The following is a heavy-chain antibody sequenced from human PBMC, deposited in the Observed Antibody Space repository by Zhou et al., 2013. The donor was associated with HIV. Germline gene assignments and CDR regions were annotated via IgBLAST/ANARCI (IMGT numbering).Heavy chain of an antibody. D-gene: IGHD1-7*01. CDR3: ARQNPGTTDAFDI. CDR2: IIPILGIA. Sequence: QVQLVQSGAEVKKPGSSVKVSCKASGGTFSSYAISWVRQAPGQGLEWMGRIIPILGIANYAQKFQGRVTITADKSTSTAYMELSSLRSEDTAVYYCARQNPGTTDAFDIWGQGTMVTVSS. J-gene: IGHJ3*02. CDR1: GGTFSSYA. V-gene: IGHV1-69*04.